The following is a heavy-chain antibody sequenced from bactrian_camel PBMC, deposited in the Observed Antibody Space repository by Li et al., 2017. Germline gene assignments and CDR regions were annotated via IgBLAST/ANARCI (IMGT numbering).Heavy chain of an antibody. CDR2: IARNGRA. J-gene: IGHJ4*01. CDR1: GYPVSIAC. V-gene: IGHV3S53*01. Sequence: VQLVESGGGSVATGGSLRLSCAASGYPVSIACMGWFRQAPGKEREWVAGIARNGRASYADSEKGRFTISRDNAKNTLYLRMNDLKPEDTDLYHCAADFRLFCSGGYDDDYRYWGQGTQVTVS. D-gene: IGHD2*01. CDR3: AADFRLFCSGGYDDDYRY.